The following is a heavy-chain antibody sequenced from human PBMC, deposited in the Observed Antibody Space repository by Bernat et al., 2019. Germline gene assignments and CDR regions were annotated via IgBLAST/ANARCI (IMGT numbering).Heavy chain of an antibody. J-gene: IGHJ4*02. V-gene: IGHV5-51*01. CDR3: ARHSSGWSSEGEDDY. D-gene: IGHD6-19*01. Sequence: EVQLVQSGAEVKKPGESLKISCKGSGYSFTSYWTGWVRQMPGKGLEWMGILYPGDSDTRYSPSFQGQVTISADKCSSTAYLQWSSLKASDTAMYYCARHSSGWSSEGEDDYWGQGTLVTVSS. CDR2: LYPGDSDT. CDR1: GYSFTSYW.